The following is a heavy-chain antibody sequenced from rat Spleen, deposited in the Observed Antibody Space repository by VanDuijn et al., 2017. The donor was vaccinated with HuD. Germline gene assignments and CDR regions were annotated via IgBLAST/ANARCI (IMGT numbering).Heavy chain of an antibody. CDR1: GFTFSDYY. D-gene: IGHD1-8*01. Sequence: EVQLVESGGGLVQPARSLKLSCAASGFTFSDYYMVWVRQAPGKGLEWVASITNARGTTYYPDSVKGRFSISRDNAKSTLYLQMNSLKSEDTATYYCARPHSSHYVMDAWGQGASVTVSS. J-gene: IGHJ4*01. V-gene: IGHV5-22*01. CDR2: ITNARGTT. CDR3: ARPHSSHYVMDA.